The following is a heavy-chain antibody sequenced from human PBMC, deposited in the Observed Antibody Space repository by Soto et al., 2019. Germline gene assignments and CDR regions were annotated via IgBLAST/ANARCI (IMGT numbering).Heavy chain of an antibody. CDR1: GFTFSNAW. Sequence: GGSLRLSCAASGFTFSNAWMSWVRQAPGKGLEWVGRIKSKTDGGTKDYAAPVKSRFTISRDDSKNTLYLQMNSRKTEDTAVYYCSTDDIVVVAATLRYMDVWGKGTTVTVSS. CDR3: STDDIVVVAATLRYMDV. CDR2: IKSKTDGGTK. V-gene: IGHV3-15*01. D-gene: IGHD2-15*01. J-gene: IGHJ6*03.